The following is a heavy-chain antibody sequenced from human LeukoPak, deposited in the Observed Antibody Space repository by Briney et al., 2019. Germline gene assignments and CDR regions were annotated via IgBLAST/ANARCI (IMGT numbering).Heavy chain of an antibody. CDR3: ARQRYSDY. CDR1: GFSFSSYW. Sequence: GGSLGLSCEGSGFSFSSYWMTWVRQAPGKGLEWVANIKQDGSEKYYVDSVRGRFTISRDNAKNSLYLQMNSLRAEDTAMYYCARQRYSDYWGQGTLVTVSS. J-gene: IGHJ4*02. D-gene: IGHD1-26*01. V-gene: IGHV3-7*01. CDR2: IKQDGSEK.